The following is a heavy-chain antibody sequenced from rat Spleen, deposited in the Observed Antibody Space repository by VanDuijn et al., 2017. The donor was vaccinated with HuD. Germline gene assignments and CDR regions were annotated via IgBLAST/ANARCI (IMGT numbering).Heavy chain of an antibody. CDR3: ARRHYGYTDYFDH. CDR2: ISYDGGNT. D-gene: IGHD1-6*01. Sequence: EVQLVESDGGLVQPGRPLKLSCAGSGFTFSDYYMAWVRQAPTTGLEWVASISYDGGNTYLRDSVKGRFTISRDNAKNTLYLQMNSLRSEDTATYYCARRHYGYTDYFDHWGQGVMVTVSS. V-gene: IGHV5-25*01. J-gene: IGHJ2*01. CDR1: GFTFSDYY.